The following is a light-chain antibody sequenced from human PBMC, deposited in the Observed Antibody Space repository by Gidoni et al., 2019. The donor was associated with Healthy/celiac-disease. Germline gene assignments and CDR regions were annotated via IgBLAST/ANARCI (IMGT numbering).Light chain of an antibody. V-gene: IGKV3-15*01. CDR3: QQYNNWWT. J-gene: IGKJ1*01. Sequence: ELVMTQSPATLSVSPGERATLSCRASQSVSSNLAWYQQKPGQAPRRLIYGASTRATGIPARFSGSGSGTEFTLTISSLQSEDFAVYYCQQYNNWWTFGQGTKVEIK. CDR2: GAS. CDR1: QSVSSN.